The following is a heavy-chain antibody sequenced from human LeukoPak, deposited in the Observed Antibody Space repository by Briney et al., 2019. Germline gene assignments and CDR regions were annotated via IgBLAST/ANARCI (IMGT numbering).Heavy chain of an antibody. CDR3: ARAGGIDY. Sequence: GGSLRLSCAASGFTFSSYAMHWVRQAPGKGLEWVAVISYDGSNKYYADSVKGRFTISRDNSKNTLYLQMNSLRAEDTAVYYCARAGGIDYWGQGTLVTVSS. CDR1: GFTFSSYA. V-gene: IGHV3-30*04. CDR2: ISYDGSNK. J-gene: IGHJ4*02. D-gene: IGHD2-15*01.